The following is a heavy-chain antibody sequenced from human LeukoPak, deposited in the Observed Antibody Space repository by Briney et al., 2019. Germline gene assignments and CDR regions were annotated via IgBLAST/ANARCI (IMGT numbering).Heavy chain of an antibody. V-gene: IGHV3-23*01. Sequence: GGSLRLSCAVSGFTFSSYAMSWVRQAPGKGLEWVSAISGSGGSTYYADSVKGRFTIPRDNSKNTLYLQMNSLRAEDTAVYYCAKDRRVVPAASAIDYWGQGILVTVSS. CDR1: GFTFSSYA. CDR3: AKDRRVVPAASAIDY. CDR2: ISGSGGST. D-gene: IGHD2-2*01. J-gene: IGHJ4*02.